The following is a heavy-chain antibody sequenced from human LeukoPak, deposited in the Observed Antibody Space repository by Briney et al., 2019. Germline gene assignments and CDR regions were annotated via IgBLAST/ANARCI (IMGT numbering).Heavy chain of an antibody. D-gene: IGHD5-18*01. Sequence: GGSLRLSCAASGFTFSSYWMHWVRQAPGKGLVWVSHINSDGSSTSYADSVKGQFTISRDNAKSTLYLQMNSLRVEDTAVYYCARDRGYSQDYWGQGTLATVSS. J-gene: IGHJ4*02. CDR1: GFTFSSYW. V-gene: IGHV3-74*01. CDR3: ARDRGYSQDY. CDR2: INSDGSST.